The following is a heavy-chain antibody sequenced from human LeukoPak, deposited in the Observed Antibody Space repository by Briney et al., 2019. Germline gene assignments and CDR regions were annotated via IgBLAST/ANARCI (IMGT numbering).Heavy chain of an antibody. J-gene: IGHJ4*02. CDR2: ISSSGSTI. CDR3: ARGSSSSWSSNFDY. V-gene: IGHV3-48*03. D-gene: IGHD6-13*01. CDR1: GFTFSSYE. Sequence: GGSLRLSCAASGFTFSSYEMNWVRQAPGKGLEWVSYISSSGSTIYYADSVKGRFTISRDNAKNSLYLQMNSLRAEDTAVYYCARGSSSSWSSNFDYWGQGTLVTVSS.